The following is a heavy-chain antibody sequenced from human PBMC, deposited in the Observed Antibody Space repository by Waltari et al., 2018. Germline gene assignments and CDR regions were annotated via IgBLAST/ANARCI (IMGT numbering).Heavy chain of an antibody. CDR3: ARRTYDFWSYYFDY. V-gene: IGHV4-39*01. J-gene: IGHJ4*02. Sequence: QLQLQESGPGLVKPSETLSLTCTVSGGSISSSSYYWGWIRQPPGKGLEWIGSIYYSGNTSYNPSLTSRVTISVDTSKNQFSLKLSSVTAADTAVYYCARRTYDFWSYYFDYWGQGTLVTVSS. CDR2: IYYSGNT. D-gene: IGHD3-3*01. CDR1: GGSISSSSYY.